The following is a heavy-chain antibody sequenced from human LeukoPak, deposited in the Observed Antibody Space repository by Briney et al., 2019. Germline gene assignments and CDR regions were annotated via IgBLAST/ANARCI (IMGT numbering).Heavy chain of an antibody. CDR1: GYTFTSYD. Sequence: ASVKVPCKASGYTFTSYDINWVRQAPGQGLEWMGWISDYSGNTNYAQKLQGRVTMTTDTSTSTAYMELRSLRSDDTAVYYCARTGSGYGPFDYWGQGTLVTVSS. CDR3: ARTGSGYGPFDY. V-gene: IGHV1-18*01. CDR2: ISDYSGNT. J-gene: IGHJ4*02. D-gene: IGHD5-18*01.